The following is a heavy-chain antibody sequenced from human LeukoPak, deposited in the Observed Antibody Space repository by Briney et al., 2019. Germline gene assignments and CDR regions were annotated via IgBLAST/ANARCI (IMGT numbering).Heavy chain of an antibody. V-gene: IGHV3-13*05. CDR2: FSTAGDP. Sequence: GGSLRLSCTASGFTFSSYDMHWVRQDKGKGLEWVSAFSTAGDPYYLGSVKGRFTISRENAKNSFYLQMNSLRAGDTAVYYCAGQARPGAAEGAFDIWGQGTMVTVFS. D-gene: IGHD2-2*01. CDR3: AGQARPGAAEGAFDI. CDR1: GFTFSSYD. J-gene: IGHJ3*02.